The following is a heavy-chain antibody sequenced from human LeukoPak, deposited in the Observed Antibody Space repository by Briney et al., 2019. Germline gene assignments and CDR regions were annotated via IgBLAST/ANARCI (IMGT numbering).Heavy chain of an antibody. CDR3: ASEGSGSSGYYFPYY. CDR1: GGTFSSYA. Sequence: SVRVSCKASGGTFSSYAISWVRQAPGQGLEWMGRIIPILGIANYAQKFQGRVTITADKSTSTAYMELSSLRSEDTAVYYCASEGSGSSGYYFPYYWGQGTLVTVSS. D-gene: IGHD3-22*01. CDR2: IIPILGIA. J-gene: IGHJ4*02. V-gene: IGHV1-69*04.